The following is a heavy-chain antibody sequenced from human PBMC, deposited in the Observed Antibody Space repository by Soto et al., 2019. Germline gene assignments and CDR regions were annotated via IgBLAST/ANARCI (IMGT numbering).Heavy chain of an antibody. Sequence: QVQLVQSGAEVKKPGSSVRVSCKASGGTFSSNTLSWVRQAPGQGLEWMGRITPVLDMADYEQKFQDGLTITADKSTTTVYMELGSLRSEDTAIYYCARAISSGGRFSGMDVWGQGTTVTVSS. D-gene: IGHD3-16*01. CDR1: GGTFSSNT. CDR2: ITPVLDMA. CDR3: ARAISSGGRFSGMDV. V-gene: IGHV1-69*02. J-gene: IGHJ6*02.